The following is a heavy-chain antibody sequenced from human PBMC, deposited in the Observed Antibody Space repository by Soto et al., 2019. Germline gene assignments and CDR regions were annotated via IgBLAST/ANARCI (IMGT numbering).Heavy chain of an antibody. CDR2: IYYSGST. CDR1: GGSISSSSYY. D-gene: IGHD3-10*01. J-gene: IGHJ4*02. CDR3: ASRGSGSYSDY. Sequence: QLQLQESGPGLVKPSETLSLTCTVSGGSISSSSYYWGWIRQPPGKGLEWIGTIYYSGSTYYNPSLKSRVTISVDTSKNQFSLKLSSVTAADTAVYSCASRGSGSYSDYWGQGTLVTVSS. V-gene: IGHV4-39*01.